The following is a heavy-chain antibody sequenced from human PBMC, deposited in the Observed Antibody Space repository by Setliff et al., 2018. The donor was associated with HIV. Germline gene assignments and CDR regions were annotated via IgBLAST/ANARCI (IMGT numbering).Heavy chain of an antibody. CDR3: ARGNYYNMWADPFDY. D-gene: IGHD3-10*01. CDR2: IYYTGTT. J-gene: IGHJ4*02. Sequence: SETLSLTCKVSGDSITGGSYYWGWIRQPPGRGLEWIGNIYYTGTTYYNSSLKSRVRISVDTSTNQFSLNVTSVTAADTAVYYCARGNYYNMWADPFDYWGQGTLVTV. V-gene: IGHV4-39*07. CDR1: GDSITGGSYY.